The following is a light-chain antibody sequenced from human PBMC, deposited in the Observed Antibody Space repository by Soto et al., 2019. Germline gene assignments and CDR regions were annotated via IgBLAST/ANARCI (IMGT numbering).Light chain of an antibody. CDR2: EVT. V-gene: IGLV2-8*01. Sequence: QSALTQPPSASGSPGRSVTISCTGTSSDVGGYDYVSRFQQHPGKAPKLIIYEVTKRPSGVPDRFSGSKSGNTASLTVSGLQAEDEADYYCSSYAGSNNFVFGTGTKVTVL. CDR3: SSYAGSNNFV. CDR1: SSDVGGYDY. J-gene: IGLJ1*01.